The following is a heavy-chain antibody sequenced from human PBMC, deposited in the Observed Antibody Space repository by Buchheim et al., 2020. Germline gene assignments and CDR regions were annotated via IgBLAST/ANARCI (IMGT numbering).Heavy chain of an antibody. V-gene: IGHV3-30*03. CDR3: ATGYCSSTSCYTKYQYMDV. CDR2: ISCDVSKK. Sequence: QVQLVESGGGVVQPGESLRVSCAASGFSFSSSGMHWVRQAPGKGLEWVAVISCDVSKKYYADSVKGRFTISRDNSKNTLYLQMNSLRAEDTAVYYCATGYCSSTSCYTKYQYMDVWGKGTT. D-gene: IGHD2-2*02. CDR1: GFSFSSSG. J-gene: IGHJ6*03.